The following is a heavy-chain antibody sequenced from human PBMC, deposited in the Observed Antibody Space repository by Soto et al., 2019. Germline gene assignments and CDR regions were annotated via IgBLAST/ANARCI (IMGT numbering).Heavy chain of an antibody. V-gene: IGHV3-23*01. Sequence: EVQLTESGGGLVQPGGSLRLSCAASGFTFSSYSMTWVRQAPGKGPEWVSGISDSGGNTWYADSVKGRFTISRDNSKNTLFLQMNSLRAEDTAVYFCSKWSGFGDAWGQGTLVTVSS. CDR3: SKWSGFGDA. CDR2: ISDSGGNT. J-gene: IGHJ5*02. D-gene: IGHD3-10*01. CDR1: GFTFSSYS.